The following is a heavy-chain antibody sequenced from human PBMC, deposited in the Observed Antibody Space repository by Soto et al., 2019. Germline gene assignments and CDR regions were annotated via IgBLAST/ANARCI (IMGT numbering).Heavy chain of an antibody. CDR3: ARLIDSVNYDFWSGYYTWFDP. Sequence: GESLKISCKGSGYSFTSYWISWVRQTPGKGLEWMGRIDPSDSYTNYSPSFQGHVTISADKSISTAYLQWSSLKASDTAMYYCARLIDSVNYDFWSGYYTWFDPWGQGTLVTVSS. CDR1: GYSFTSYW. J-gene: IGHJ5*02. D-gene: IGHD3-3*01. CDR2: IDPSDSYT. V-gene: IGHV5-10-1*01.